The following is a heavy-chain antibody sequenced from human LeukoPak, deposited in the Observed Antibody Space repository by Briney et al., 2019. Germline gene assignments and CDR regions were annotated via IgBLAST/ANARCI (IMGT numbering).Heavy chain of an antibody. CDR3: ARTTMETQYFDR. V-gene: IGHV3-53*01. CDR1: GFPVSNNY. J-gene: IGHJ4*02. CDR2: IHSGGAT. D-gene: IGHD1-1*01. Sequence: GGSLRLSCAASGFPVSNNYMSWVRQAPGKGLEWVSVIHSGGATYYADSVKGRFTISRDDAKNTLYLQMTSVRVEDAAVYYCARTTMETQYFDRWGQGTLVTVSS.